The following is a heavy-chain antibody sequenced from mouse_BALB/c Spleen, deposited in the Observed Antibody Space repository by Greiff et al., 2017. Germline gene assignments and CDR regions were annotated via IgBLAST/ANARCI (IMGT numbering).Heavy chain of an antibody. CDR2: IWAGGST. CDR3: AREGIYYYGSSPLDY. CDR1: GFSLTSYG. Sequence: VKLVESGPGLVAPSQSLSITCTVSGFSLTSYGVHWVRQPPGKGLEWLGVIWAGGSTNYNSALMSRLSISKDNSKSQVFLKMNSLQTDDTAMYYCAREGIYYYGSSPLDYWGQGTTLTVSS. J-gene: IGHJ2*01. D-gene: IGHD1-1*01. V-gene: IGHV2-9*02.